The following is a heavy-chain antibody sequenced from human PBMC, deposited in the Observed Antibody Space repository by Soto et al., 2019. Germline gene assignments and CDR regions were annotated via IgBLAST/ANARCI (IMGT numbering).Heavy chain of an antibody. D-gene: IGHD6-13*01. Sequence: GGSLRLSCAASGFTFSSYNMNWVRQAPGKGLEWVSSISSSSTYIYYADSVKGRFTISRDNAKNSLYLQMNSLRAEDTAVYYCAGAISWYGYNDYWGQGTLVTVSS. V-gene: IGHV3-21*01. CDR2: ISSSSTYI. CDR1: GFTFSSYN. J-gene: IGHJ4*02. CDR3: AGAISWYGYNDY.